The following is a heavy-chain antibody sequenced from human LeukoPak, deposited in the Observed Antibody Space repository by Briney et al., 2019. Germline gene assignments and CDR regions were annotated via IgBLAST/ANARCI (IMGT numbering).Heavy chain of an antibody. J-gene: IGHJ5*02. CDR2: IYWNDDK. V-gene: IGHV2-5*01. CDR1: GFSLSTSGVG. D-gene: IGHD2-2*01. Sequence: SGPTLVNPTQTLTLTCTFSGFSLSTSGVGVGWIRQPPGKALEWLALIYWNDDKRYSPSLKSRLTITKDTSKNQVVLTMTNVDPVDTATYYCAHRQRSGPSIVVVPAAMNERSRWFDPWGQGTLVTVSS. CDR3: AHRQRSGPSIVVVPAAMNERSRWFDP.